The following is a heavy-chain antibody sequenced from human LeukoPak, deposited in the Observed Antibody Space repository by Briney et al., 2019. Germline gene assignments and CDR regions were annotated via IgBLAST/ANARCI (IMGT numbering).Heavy chain of an antibody. Sequence: GESLKISCKGSGYRFSSYWIGWVRPMPGKGLEWMGIIYPGDSDTRYSPSFQGQVTISADKSISTAYLQWSSLRASDTAMYYCVRPVNYGDHGDYWGQGTLVTVSS. V-gene: IGHV5-51*01. CDR1: GYRFSSYW. D-gene: IGHD4-17*01. CDR3: VRPVNYGDHGDY. CDR2: IYPGDSDT. J-gene: IGHJ4*02.